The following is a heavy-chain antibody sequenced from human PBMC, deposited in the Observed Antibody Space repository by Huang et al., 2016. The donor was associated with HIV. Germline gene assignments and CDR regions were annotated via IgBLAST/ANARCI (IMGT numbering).Heavy chain of an antibody. V-gene: IGHV4-59*01. Sequence: QVQLQESGPGLVKPSETLSLTCTVSGGSINSYYWSWIRQPPGKGLEWIGYIHYSGSTIYNASLKRRGTISVDTSKNQFSLKVSSVTAADTAMYYCARNYYDNVDWYFDLWGRGTLVTVSS. J-gene: IGHJ2*01. CDR1: GGSINSYY. CDR2: IHYSGST. D-gene: IGHD3-22*01. CDR3: ARNYYDNVDWYFDL.